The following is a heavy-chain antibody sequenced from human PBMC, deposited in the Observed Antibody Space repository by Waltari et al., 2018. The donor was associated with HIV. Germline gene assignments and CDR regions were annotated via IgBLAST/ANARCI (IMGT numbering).Heavy chain of an antibody. CDR1: GFTLSAPY. CDR2: TRNKLNGYTT. Sequence: EVQVVESGGGLVQPGGSLRLSFAASGFTLSAPYMDWVRQAPGKGLEWVGRTRNKLNGYTTEYAASVKGRFTISRDDSKNSLSLQMNSLKTEDTAVYYCARGRAGKSSYYYYCMDVWGKGTTVTVSS. CDR3: ARGRAGKSSYYYYCMDV. D-gene: IGHD1-1*01. V-gene: IGHV3-72*01. J-gene: IGHJ6*03.